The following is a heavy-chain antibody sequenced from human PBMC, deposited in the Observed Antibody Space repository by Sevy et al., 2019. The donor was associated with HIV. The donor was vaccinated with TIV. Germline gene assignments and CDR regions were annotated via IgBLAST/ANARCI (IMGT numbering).Heavy chain of an antibody. CDR1: GFSFNTYT. CDR2: ISSSGVYE. J-gene: IGHJ4*02. CDR3: ARVPDSGGRGRAVY. D-gene: IGHD1-26*01. Sequence: GGSLRLSCAASGFSFNTYTFYWVRQAPGEGLEWISSISSSGVYEYYADSVRGRFTISRDNAKNSLSLQMNGLRVEDTGVYYCARVPDSGGRGRAVYWGQGTRVTVSS. V-gene: IGHV3-21*01.